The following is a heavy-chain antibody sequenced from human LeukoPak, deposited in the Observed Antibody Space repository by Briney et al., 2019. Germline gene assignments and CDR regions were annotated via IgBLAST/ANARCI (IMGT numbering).Heavy chain of an antibody. J-gene: IGHJ4*02. CDR2: IRYSGTT. CDR1: GGSITSDY. V-gene: IGHV4-59*01. Sequence: SETLSLTCTVSGGSITSDYWSWIRQPPGKGLEWIAYIRYSGTTNYNPSLKSRVTISLDTSKNQFSLKLTSVTAADTAVYYCARGAGWYGNWGRGPWVTVS. CDR3: ARGAGWYGN. D-gene: IGHD6-19*01.